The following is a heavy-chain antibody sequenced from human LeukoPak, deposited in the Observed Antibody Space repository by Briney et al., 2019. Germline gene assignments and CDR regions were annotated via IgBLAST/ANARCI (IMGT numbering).Heavy chain of an antibody. D-gene: IGHD3-22*01. CDR3: AREMDYYDSRPIDY. CDR2: ISSSDDTI. J-gene: IGHJ4*02. V-gene: IGHV3-48*03. Sequence: GGSLRLSCAASGFTFSSYEMNWVRQAPGKGLEWVSYISSSDDTIYYADSVNGRFTISRDSAKNSLYLQMNSLRAEDTAVYYCAREMDYYDSRPIDYWGQGTLVTVSS. CDR1: GFTFSSYE.